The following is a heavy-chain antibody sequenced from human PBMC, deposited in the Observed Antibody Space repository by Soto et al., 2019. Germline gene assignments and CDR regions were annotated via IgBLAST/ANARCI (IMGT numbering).Heavy chain of an antibody. D-gene: IGHD4-17*01. J-gene: IGHJ6*02. Sequence: QVQLVQSGAAVKKPGASVKVSCKASGYTFTSYGISWVRQAPGQGLEWMGWISAYNGNTNYAQKLQGRVTMTTDTSTSTAYMELRSLRSDDTAVYYCARWARDYGDYTSYDGMDFWGQGPTVTVSS. V-gene: IGHV1-18*01. CDR3: ARWARDYGDYTSYDGMDF. CDR2: ISAYNGNT. CDR1: GYTFTSYG.